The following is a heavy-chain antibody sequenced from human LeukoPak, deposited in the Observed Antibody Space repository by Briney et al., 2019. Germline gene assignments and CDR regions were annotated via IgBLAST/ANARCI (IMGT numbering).Heavy chain of an antibody. J-gene: IGHJ5*02. Sequence: GGSLRLSCAASGFTFSSYAVSWARQAPGKGLEWVSGISGSGSPTHYADSVKGRFAISRDNSKNTVYLQMNSLRAEDTAVYYCAKENGDLYEYCGFTSCPDNWFDPWGQGTLVTVSS. V-gene: IGHV3-23*01. CDR1: GFTFSSYA. CDR3: AKENGDLYEYCGFTSCPDNWFDP. CDR2: ISGSGSPT. D-gene: IGHD2-2*01.